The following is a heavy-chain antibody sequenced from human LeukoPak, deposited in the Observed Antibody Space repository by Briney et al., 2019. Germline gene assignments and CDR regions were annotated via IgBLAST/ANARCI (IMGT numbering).Heavy chain of an antibody. CDR2: IIPIFGTA. CDR1: GGTFSSYA. J-gene: IGHJ4*02. Sequence: SVRVSCKASGGTFSSYAISWVRQAPGQGLEWMGGIIPIFGTANYAQKFQGRVTITADESTSTAYMELSSLRSEDTAVYYCASAEYYYDSSGSLAFDYWGQGTLVTVSS. CDR3: ASAEYYYDSSGSLAFDY. D-gene: IGHD3-22*01. V-gene: IGHV1-69*13.